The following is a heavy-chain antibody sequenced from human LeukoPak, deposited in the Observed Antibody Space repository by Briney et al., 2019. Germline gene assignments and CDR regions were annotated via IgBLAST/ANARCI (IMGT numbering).Heavy chain of an antibody. CDR1: GFIFSRYA. CDR3: VKTMVTFGGVIRTDAFDI. D-gene: IGHD3-16*01. Sequence: GGSLSLSCSASGFIFSRYAMHWVRQAPGKGLEYVSGINNNGDNTYYSDSVKARLTISRDNFKNTLFLQMTSLRNEDTAVYYCVKTMVTFGGVIRTDAFDIWGQGTMVTVS. J-gene: IGHJ3*02. CDR2: INNNGDNT. V-gene: IGHV3-64D*06.